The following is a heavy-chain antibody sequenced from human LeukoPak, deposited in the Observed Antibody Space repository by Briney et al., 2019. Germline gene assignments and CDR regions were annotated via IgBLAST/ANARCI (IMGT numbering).Heavy chain of an antibody. CDR3: ARDHYDGSGYYPKFDY. D-gene: IGHD3-22*01. J-gene: IGHJ4*02. CDR1: GYTFTSYD. Sequence: GASVKVSCKASGYTFTSYDINWVRQATGQGLEWMGWMNPNSGNTGYAQKFQGRVTMTRNTSISTAYMELSSLRSEDTAVYYCARDHYDGSGYYPKFDYWGQGTLVTVSS. V-gene: IGHV1-8*01. CDR2: MNPNSGNT.